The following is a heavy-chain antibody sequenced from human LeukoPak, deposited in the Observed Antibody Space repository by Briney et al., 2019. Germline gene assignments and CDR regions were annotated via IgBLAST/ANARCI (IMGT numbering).Heavy chain of an antibody. V-gene: IGHV4-59*08. CDR1: GGSISSYY. CDR2: IYYSGST. D-gene: IGHD5-24*01. CDR3: ASLTVGEMATITDY. Sequence: SETLSLTCTVSGGSISSYYWSWIRQPPGKGPEWIGYIYYSGSTNYNPSLKSRVTISVDTSKNQFSLKLSSVTAADTAVYYCASLTVGEMATITDYWGQGTLVTVSS. J-gene: IGHJ4*02.